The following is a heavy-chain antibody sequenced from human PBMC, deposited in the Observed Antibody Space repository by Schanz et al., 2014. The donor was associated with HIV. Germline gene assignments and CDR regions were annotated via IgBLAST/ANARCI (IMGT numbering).Heavy chain of an antibody. D-gene: IGHD4-4*01. Sequence: EVQVVESGGGLVKPGGSLRLSCAASGFTFRSYSMNWVRQAPGKGLEWVSSISSGNSYIYYADSVKGRFTISRDDAKSSLFLQMNSLRAEDTAVYYCARETVNYYYGMDVWGRGTPVTVSS. J-gene: IGHJ6*02. CDR2: ISSGNSYI. CDR1: GFTFRSYS. V-gene: IGHV3-21*01. CDR3: ARETVNYYYGMDV.